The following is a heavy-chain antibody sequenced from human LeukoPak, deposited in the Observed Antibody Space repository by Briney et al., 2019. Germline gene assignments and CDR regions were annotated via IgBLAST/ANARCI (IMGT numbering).Heavy chain of an antibody. CDR2: IFYSGST. CDR3: ARSTVTTWVGDFDY. V-gene: IGHV4-39*01. J-gene: IGHJ4*02. D-gene: IGHD4-17*01. Sequence: SETLSLTCTVSGGSISSSSYYWGWIRQPPGKGLEWTGSIFYSGSTYYNPSLQSRVTISVDTSKNQFSLKLSSVAAADTAVYYCARSTVTTWVGDFDYWGQGTLVTVSS. CDR1: GGSISSSSYY.